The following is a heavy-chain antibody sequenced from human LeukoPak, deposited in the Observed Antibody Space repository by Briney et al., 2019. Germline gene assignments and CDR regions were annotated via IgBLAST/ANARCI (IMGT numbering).Heavy chain of an antibody. Sequence: ASVKVSCKASGYTFTGYYMHWVRQAPGQGLEWMGCINPSSGGADYAQKFQGRVTMTRDASITTVYMDLTRLRSDDTAVYYCARVRDYSNSPFNWFDTWGQGTLVTVSS. CDR3: ARVRDYSNSPFNWFDT. CDR1: GYTFTGYY. D-gene: IGHD6-6*01. J-gene: IGHJ5*02. V-gene: IGHV1-2*02. CDR2: INPSSGGA.